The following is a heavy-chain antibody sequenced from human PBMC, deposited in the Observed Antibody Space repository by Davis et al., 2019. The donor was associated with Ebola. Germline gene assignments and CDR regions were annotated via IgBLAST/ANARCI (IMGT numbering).Heavy chain of an antibody. CDR2: INPITGGT. CDR1: GYRFTSYY. CDR3: AREGGRYYDSSGYVFDI. D-gene: IGHD3-22*01. V-gene: IGHV1-46*01. J-gene: IGHJ3*02. Sequence: ASVTVSCKASGYRFTSYYMHWVRQAPGQGLEWLGIINPITGGTSYAQNFQVRVNMTRETSTSTVYMELSSLRSEDTAVYYCAREGGRYYDSSGYVFDIWGQGTRVKVAS.